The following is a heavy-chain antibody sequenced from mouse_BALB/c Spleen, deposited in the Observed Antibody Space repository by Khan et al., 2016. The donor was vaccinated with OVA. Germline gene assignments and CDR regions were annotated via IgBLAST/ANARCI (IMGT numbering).Heavy chain of an antibody. CDR1: GFTFSTYG. D-gene: IGHD1-1*01. J-gene: IGHJ3*01. CDR2: VSTGGHYT. Sequence: EVELVESGGDVVKPGGSLKLSCAASGFTFSTYGMSWVRQTPDQRLEWVATVSTGGHYTYYPDTVKGRFTISRDNATDTPYLQMSSLKSEDTAMFYGARRAYFYDSEGFAYWGQGTLVTVSA. CDR3: ARRAYFYDSEGFAY. V-gene: IGHV5-6*01.